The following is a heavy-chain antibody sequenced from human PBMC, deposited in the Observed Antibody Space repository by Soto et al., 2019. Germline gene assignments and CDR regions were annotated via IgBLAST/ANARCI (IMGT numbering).Heavy chain of an antibody. J-gene: IGHJ6*02. CDR2: ISYVGSNK. Sequence: GGSLRLSCAASGFTFSSYAMHWVRQAPGKGLEWVAVISYVGSNKYYADSVKGRFTISRDNSKNTLYLQMNSLRAEDTAVYYCARDRLLWFGELSISYYYYYGMDVWGQGTTVTVSS. V-gene: IGHV3-30-3*01. CDR3: ARDRLLWFGELSISYYYYYGMDV. CDR1: GFTFSSYA. D-gene: IGHD3-10*01.